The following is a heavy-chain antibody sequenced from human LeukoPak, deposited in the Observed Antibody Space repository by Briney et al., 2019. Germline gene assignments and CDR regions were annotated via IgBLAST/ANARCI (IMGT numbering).Heavy chain of an antibody. V-gene: IGHV3-33*01. CDR3: ARDKGFWSGLSSYYYYYGMDV. CDR1: GSTFSSYG. J-gene: IGHJ6*02. CDR2: IWYDGSNK. D-gene: IGHD3-3*01. Sequence: GGSLRLSCAASGSTFSSYGMHWVRQAPGKGLEWVAVIWYDGSNKYYADSVKGRFTISRDNSKNTLYLQMNSLRAEDTAVYYCARDKGFWSGLSSYYYYYGMDVWGQGTTVTVSS.